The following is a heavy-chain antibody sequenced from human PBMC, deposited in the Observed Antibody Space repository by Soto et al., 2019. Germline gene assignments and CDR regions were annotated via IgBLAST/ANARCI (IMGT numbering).Heavy chain of an antibody. Sequence: EVQLQESGGGLVERGGSLRLSCAASGFTFSSYAMTWVRQAPGKGLEWVSVIGGSSGKTFYADSVKGRFSISRDNSKNILYLQMNSLRAEDTAVYYCAKEGSVVMTYYLDYWGQGTLVTVSS. D-gene: IGHD2-21*02. CDR1: GFTFSSYA. CDR3: AKEGSVVMTYYLDY. CDR2: IGGSSGKT. V-gene: IGHV3-23*01. J-gene: IGHJ4*02.